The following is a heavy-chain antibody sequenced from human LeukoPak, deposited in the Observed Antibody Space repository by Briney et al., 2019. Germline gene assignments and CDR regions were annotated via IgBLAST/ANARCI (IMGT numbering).Heavy chain of an antibody. CDR1: GGSISSRSYY. D-gene: IGHD3-3*01. V-gene: IGHV4-39*07. CDR2: INHSGST. J-gene: IGHJ4*02. Sequence: SETLSLTCTVSGGSISSRSYYWSWIRQPPGKGLEWIGEINHSGSTNYNPSLKSRVTISVDTSKNQFSLKLSSVTAADTAVYYCARGLRLRFLEWLLYSRSAHFDYWGQGTLVTVSS. CDR3: ARGLRLRFLEWLLYSRSAHFDY.